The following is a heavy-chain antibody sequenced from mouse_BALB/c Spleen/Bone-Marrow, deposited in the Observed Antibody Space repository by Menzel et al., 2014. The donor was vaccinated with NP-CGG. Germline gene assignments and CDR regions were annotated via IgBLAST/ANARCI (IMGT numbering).Heavy chain of an antibody. CDR3: AGLRPRFEFAY. J-gene: IGHJ3*01. D-gene: IGHD2-4*01. CDR2: IGPANGNT. V-gene: IGHV14-3*02. Sequence: VQLQQSGAELVKPGASVKLSCTASGFNIKDTYMHWVKQRPEQGLEWIGRIGPANGNTKYDPKFQGKATITADTSSNTAYLQLSSLASEDTAVYYCAGLRPRFEFAYWGQGTLVT. CDR1: GFNIKDTY.